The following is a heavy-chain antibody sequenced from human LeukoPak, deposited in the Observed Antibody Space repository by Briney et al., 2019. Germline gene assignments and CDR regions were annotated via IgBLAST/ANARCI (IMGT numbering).Heavy chain of an antibody. Sequence: GASVKVSCKASGYTFTSYAMNWVRQAPGQGPEWMGWMNAKSGHTGYAQNLEGRVTMTRDTSTNTAYMELRGLRSEDTAVYFCARGMFDNSGHYYYFYYALDVWGQGTTVTVSS. CDR1: GYTFTSYA. CDR3: ARGMFDNSGHYYYFYYALDV. V-gene: IGHV1-8*02. D-gene: IGHD3-22*01. CDR2: MNAKSGHT. J-gene: IGHJ6*02.